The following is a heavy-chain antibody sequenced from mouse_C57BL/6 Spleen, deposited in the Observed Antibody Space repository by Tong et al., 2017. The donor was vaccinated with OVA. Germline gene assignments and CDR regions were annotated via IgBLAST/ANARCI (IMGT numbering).Heavy chain of an antibody. D-gene: IGHD2-2*01. CDR2: ISSGGSYT. CDR1: GFTFSSYG. V-gene: IGHV5-6*01. J-gene: IGHJ1*03. CDR3: ARGEGYYGYFDV. Sequence: EVQLQESGGDLVKPGGSLKLSCAASGFTFSSYGMSWVRQTPDKRLEWVATISSGGSYTYYPDSVKGRFTISRDNAKNTLYLQMSHLKSEDTAMYYCARGEGYYGYFDVWGTGTTVTVSS.